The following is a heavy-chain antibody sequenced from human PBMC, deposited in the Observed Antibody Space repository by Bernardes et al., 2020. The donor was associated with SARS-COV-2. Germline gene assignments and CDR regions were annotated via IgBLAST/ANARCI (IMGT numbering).Heavy chain of an antibody. Sequence: GESLKISCKGSGYNFTSYWIAWVRQTPGKGLEWMGIIYPGDSDTRYSPSFQGQVTISADKSISTAYLQGSSLKASDTAMYYCARYTMVRGPAYYALDVWGQGTTVTVSS. V-gene: IGHV5-51*01. D-gene: IGHD3-10*01. CDR2: IYPGDSDT. CDR1: GYNFTSYW. J-gene: IGHJ6*02. CDR3: ARYTMVRGPAYYALDV.